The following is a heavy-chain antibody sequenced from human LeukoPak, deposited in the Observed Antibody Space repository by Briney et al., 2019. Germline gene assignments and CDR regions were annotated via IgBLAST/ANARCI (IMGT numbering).Heavy chain of an antibody. Sequence: GGSLRLSCAASGFTFSSYWMSWVRQAPGKGPEWVANIKQDGSEKYYVDSVKGRFTISRDNAKNSLYLQMNGLRAEETAVYYCARVREGKPMALKWQWLVMGYFDYWGQGTLVTVSS. CDR3: ARVREGKPMALKWQWLVMGYFDY. J-gene: IGHJ4*02. V-gene: IGHV3-7*01. D-gene: IGHD6-19*01. CDR2: IKQDGSEK. CDR1: GFTFSSYW.